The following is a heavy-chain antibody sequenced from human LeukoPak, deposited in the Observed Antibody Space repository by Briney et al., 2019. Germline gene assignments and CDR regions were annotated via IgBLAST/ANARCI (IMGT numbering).Heavy chain of an antibody. Sequence: GGSLRLSCAASGFTFSNSAMSWVRQAPGKGLEWVSIIFSGSSTYYADSVKGRFTISRDNSKNTPYLQMNSLRVEDTAVYYCVRDKNYWGRGTLVTVSS. CDR1: GFTFSNSA. CDR3: VRDKNY. CDR2: IFSGSST. V-gene: IGHV3-53*01. J-gene: IGHJ4*02.